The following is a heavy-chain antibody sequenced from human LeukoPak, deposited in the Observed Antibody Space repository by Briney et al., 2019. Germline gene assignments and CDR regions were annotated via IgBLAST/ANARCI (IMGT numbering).Heavy chain of an antibody. CDR2: ISGSGGST. D-gene: IGHD2-2*01. J-gene: IGHJ6*02. Sequence: GGSLRLSCAASGFTFSSYAMSWVRQAPGKGLERVSAISGSGGSTYYADSVKGRFTISRDNSKNTLYLQMNSLRAEDTAVYYCAKGGVVPAAMGDYYYGMDVWGQGTTVTVSS. CDR1: GFTFSSYA. V-gene: IGHV3-23*01. CDR3: AKGGVVPAAMGDYYYGMDV.